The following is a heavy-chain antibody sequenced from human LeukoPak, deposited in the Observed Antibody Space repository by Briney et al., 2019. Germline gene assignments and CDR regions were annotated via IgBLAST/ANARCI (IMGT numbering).Heavy chain of an antibody. Sequence: ASVKVSCKASGYTFTNYGISWVRQAPGQGLEWMGWISAYNGNTNYAQKLRGRVTMTTDTSTSTAYMELRSLRSDDTAVYYCAGVIAVAGSTVDYWGQGTLVTVSS. CDR1: GYTFTNYG. D-gene: IGHD6-19*01. J-gene: IGHJ4*02. CDR3: AGVIAVAGSTVDY. V-gene: IGHV1-18*01. CDR2: ISAYNGNT.